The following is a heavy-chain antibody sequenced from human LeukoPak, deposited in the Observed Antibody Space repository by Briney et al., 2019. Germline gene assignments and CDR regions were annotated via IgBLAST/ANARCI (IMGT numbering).Heavy chain of an antibody. Sequence: GGSLRLSCTASGFTFGDHAMSWVRQAPGKGLEWVGFIRSKAYGGTIEYAASVKGRFTISRDDSKSIAYLQMNSLKTEDTAVYYCTVGSLEWLFFDDGMDVWGQGTTVTVSS. V-gene: IGHV3-49*04. CDR3: TVGSLEWLFFDDGMDV. CDR2: IRSKAYGGTI. D-gene: IGHD3-3*01. J-gene: IGHJ6*02. CDR1: GFTFGDHA.